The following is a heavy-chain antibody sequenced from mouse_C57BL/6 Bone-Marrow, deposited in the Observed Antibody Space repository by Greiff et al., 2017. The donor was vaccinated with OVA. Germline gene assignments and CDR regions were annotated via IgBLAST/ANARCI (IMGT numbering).Heavy chain of an antibody. V-gene: IGHV1-50*01. CDR3: ARTDYYYAGAVFAY. CDR1: GYTFTSYW. Sequence: VQLQQPGAELVKPGASVKLSCKASGYTFTSYWMQWVKQRPGQGLEWIGEIDPSDSYTNYNQKFKGKATLTVDTSSSTAYMQLSSLTSEDSAVYYCARTDYYYAGAVFAYWGQGTLVTVSA. J-gene: IGHJ3*01. D-gene: IGHD2-4*01. CDR2: IDPSDSYT.